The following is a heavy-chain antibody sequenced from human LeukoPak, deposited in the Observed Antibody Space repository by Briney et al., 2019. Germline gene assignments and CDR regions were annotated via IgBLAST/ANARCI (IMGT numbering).Heavy chain of an antibody. V-gene: IGHV3-21*03. J-gene: IGHJ6*02. D-gene: IGHD5-12*01. CDR3: ARDLISEWLRFNYGMDV. Sequence: PGGSLRLSCAASGFTFSSYAMSWVRQAPGKGLEWVSSISGICCSTYYADSVKGRFSISRDNAKNSLYLQMNSLRDEDTAVYYCARDLISEWLRFNYGMDVWGQGTRVTVS. CDR2: ISGICCST. CDR1: GFTFSSYA.